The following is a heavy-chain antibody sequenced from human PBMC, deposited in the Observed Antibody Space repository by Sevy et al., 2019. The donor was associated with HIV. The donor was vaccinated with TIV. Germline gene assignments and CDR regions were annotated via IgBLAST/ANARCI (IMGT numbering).Heavy chain of an antibody. D-gene: IGHD3-22*01. J-gene: IGHJ4*02. CDR3: ARIHAPYDSSGYADY. CDR1: GYSFTSYW. Sequence: GESLKISCKGSGYSFTSYWIDWVRQMPGKGLEWMGIIYPGDSDTRYSPSFQGQVTISADKSISTAYLQWSSLKASDTAMYYCARIHAPYDSSGYADYWSQGTLVTVSS. CDR2: IYPGDSDT. V-gene: IGHV5-51*01.